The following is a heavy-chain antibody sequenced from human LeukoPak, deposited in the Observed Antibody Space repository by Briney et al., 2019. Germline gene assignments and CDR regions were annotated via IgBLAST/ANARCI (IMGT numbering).Heavy chain of an antibody. Sequence: PGRSLRLSCAASGFTLSTYGMHWIRQAPAKGLEWVAVIWYDGSNKYYIDSVRGRFTISRDNSRNTLYLQMNSLRAEDTAVYYCARGFDSGYDFGYWGQGTLVTVSS. J-gene: IGHJ4*02. CDR1: GFTLSTYG. D-gene: IGHD5-12*01. V-gene: IGHV3-33*01. CDR3: ARGFDSGYDFGY. CDR2: IWYDGSNK.